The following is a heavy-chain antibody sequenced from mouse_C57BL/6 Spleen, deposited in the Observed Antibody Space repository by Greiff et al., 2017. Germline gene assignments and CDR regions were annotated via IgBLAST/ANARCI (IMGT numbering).Heavy chain of an antibody. J-gene: IGHJ2*01. CDR3: ARDSGDY. CDR2: IYPGSGNT. V-gene: IGHV1-76*01. CDR1: GYTFTDYY. Sequence: VKLQESGAELVRPGASVKLSCKASGYTFTDYYINWVKQRPGQGLEWIARIYPGSGNTYYNEKFKGKATLTAEKSSSTAYMQLSSLTSEDSAVYFCARDSGDYWGQGTTLTVSS.